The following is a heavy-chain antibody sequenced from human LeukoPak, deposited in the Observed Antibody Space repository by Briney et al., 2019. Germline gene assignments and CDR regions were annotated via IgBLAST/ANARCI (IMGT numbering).Heavy chain of an antibody. V-gene: IGHV1-46*01. CDR2: INPSGGST. J-gene: IGHJ6*03. Sequence: ASVKVSCKASGYTFTSYYMHWVRQAPGQGLEWMGIINPSGGSTSYAQKFQGRVTMTRDMSTSTVYMELSSLRSEDTAVYYCAGAARAARPGHYYYYMDVWGKGTTVTVSS. CDR1: GYTFTSYY. CDR3: AGAARAARPGHYYYYMDV. D-gene: IGHD6-6*01.